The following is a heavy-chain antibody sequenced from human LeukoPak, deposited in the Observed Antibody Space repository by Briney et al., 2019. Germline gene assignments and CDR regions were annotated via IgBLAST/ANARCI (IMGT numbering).Heavy chain of an antibody. CDR3: ARVSGYCSGGRCYGGQWFDP. D-gene: IGHD2-15*01. CDR1: GESMTPYY. V-gene: IGHV4-4*07. Sequence: SETLSLTCSVSGESMTPYYWTWIRQSAGKGLEWLGRVFHTGQHNYNPSLKSRLSMPLDASRNLVSLTLTSVTAADTAIYYCARVSGYCSGGRCYGGQWFDPWGQGTLVIVSS. CDR2: VFHTGQH. J-gene: IGHJ5*02.